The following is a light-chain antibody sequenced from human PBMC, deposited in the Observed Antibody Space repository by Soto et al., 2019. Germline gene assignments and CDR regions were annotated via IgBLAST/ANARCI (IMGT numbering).Light chain of an antibody. CDR2: GAS. CDR3: QQYNNWPWT. J-gene: IGKJ1*01. CDR1: QTVNSR. V-gene: IGKV3-15*01. Sequence: EIVLTQSPATLSSSPGERATLSCRASQTVNSRLAWYQHKPGQAPRLLIYGASTRAPGFPARFSGSGSGTDFTLTISSLQSEDFAVYYCQQYNNWPWTFGQGTKVDIK.